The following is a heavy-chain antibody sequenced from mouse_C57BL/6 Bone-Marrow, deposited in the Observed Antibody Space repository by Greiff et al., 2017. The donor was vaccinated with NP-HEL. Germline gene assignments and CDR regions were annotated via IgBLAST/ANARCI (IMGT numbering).Heavy chain of an antibody. CDR2: INPNYGTT. CDR3: AREGLRRDYYAMDY. CDR1: GYSFTDYN. Sequence: VQLQQSGPELVKPGASVKISCKASGYSFTDYNMNWVKQSNGKSLEWIGVINPNYGTTSYNQKFKGKATLTVDQFSSTAYMQLNSLTSEDSAVYYCAREGLRRDYYAMDYWGQGTSVTVSS. D-gene: IGHD2-4*01. J-gene: IGHJ4*01. V-gene: IGHV1-39*01.